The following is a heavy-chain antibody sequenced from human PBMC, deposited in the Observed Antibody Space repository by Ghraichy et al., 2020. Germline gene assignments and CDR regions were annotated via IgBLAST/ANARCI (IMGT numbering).Heavy chain of an antibody. V-gene: IGHV3-23*01. CDR1: GFTFSSYA. CDR2: ISGSGGST. D-gene: IGHD6-6*01. CDR3: AKLATPSSSSVGFDY. Sequence: GESLNISCAASGFTFSSYAMSWVRQAPGKGLEWVSAISGSGGSTYYADSVKGRFTISRDNSKNTLYLQMNSLRAEDTAVYYCAKLATPSSSSVGFDYWGQGTLVTVSS. J-gene: IGHJ4*02.